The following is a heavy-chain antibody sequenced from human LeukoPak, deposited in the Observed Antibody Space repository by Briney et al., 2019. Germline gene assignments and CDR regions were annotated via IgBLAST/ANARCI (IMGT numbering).Heavy chain of an antibody. CDR1: GGSISSYY. V-gene: IGHV4-39*01. Sequence: PSETLSLTCTVSGGSISSYYWGWIRQPPGKGLEWIGSIYYSGSTYYNLSLKSRVTISVDTSKNQFSLKLSSVTAADTAVYYCARPPGSIYYYDSSGDDAFDIWGQGTMVTVSS. CDR3: ARPPGSIYYYDSSGDDAFDI. D-gene: IGHD3-22*01. J-gene: IGHJ3*02. CDR2: IYYSGST.